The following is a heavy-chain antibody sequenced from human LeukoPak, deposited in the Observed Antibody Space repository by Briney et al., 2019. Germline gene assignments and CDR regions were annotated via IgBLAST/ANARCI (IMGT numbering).Heavy chain of an antibody. D-gene: IGHD1-26*01. J-gene: IGHJ4*02. Sequence: SETLSLTCTVSGGSISSSSYYWGWIRQPPGKGLEWIGTMYYSGSTNYNPSLKSRVTISVDTSKNQFSLKLSSVTAADTAVYFCARHGASGSYLYYFDYWGQGTLVTVSS. CDR2: MYYSGST. CDR1: GGSISSSSYY. V-gene: IGHV4-39*01. CDR3: ARHGASGSYLYYFDY.